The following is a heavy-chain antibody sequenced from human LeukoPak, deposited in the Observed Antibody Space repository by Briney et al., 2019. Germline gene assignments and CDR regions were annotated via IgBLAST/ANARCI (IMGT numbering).Heavy chain of an antibody. Sequence: GGSLRLSCAASGFTVSSNYMSWVRQAPGKGLEWVSSISSSSSYIYYADSVEGRFTISRDNAQNSLYLQMNSLRAEDTAVYYRARDPRVTGTTGFFDSWGQGTLVTVSS. J-gene: IGHJ4*02. D-gene: IGHD1-1*01. CDR1: GFTVSSNY. CDR3: ARDPRVTGTTGFFDS. V-gene: IGHV3-21*01. CDR2: ISSSSSYI.